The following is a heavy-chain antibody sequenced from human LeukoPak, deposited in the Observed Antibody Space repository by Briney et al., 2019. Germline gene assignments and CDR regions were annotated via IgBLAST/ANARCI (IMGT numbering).Heavy chain of an antibody. CDR2: INTKTGGT. D-gene: IGHD6-19*01. V-gene: IGHV1-2*02. CDR3: ARDRPGYSSWFDP. J-gene: IGHJ5*02. CDR1: GYSFTDYH. Sequence: ASVKVSCKASGYSFTDYHMHWVRQAPGQGLEWMGWINTKTGGTNYAQKFQGRVTLTRDTSITTAYMEMSSLRSGDTAVYYCARDRPGYSSWFDPWGQGTLVTVSS.